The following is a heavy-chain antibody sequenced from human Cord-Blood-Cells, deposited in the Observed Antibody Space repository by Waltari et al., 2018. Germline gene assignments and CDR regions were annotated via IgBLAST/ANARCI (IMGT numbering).Heavy chain of an antibody. CDR3: TTEKVGGVSSTSRLPFDY. CDR2: IKSKTDGGTT. J-gene: IGHJ4*02. D-gene: IGHD2-2*01. V-gene: IGHV3-15*01. Sequence: VGRIKSKTDGGTTDYAAPVKGRFTISRDDSKNTLYLQMNSLKTEDTAVYYCTTEKVGGVSSTSRLPFDYWGQGTLVTVSS.